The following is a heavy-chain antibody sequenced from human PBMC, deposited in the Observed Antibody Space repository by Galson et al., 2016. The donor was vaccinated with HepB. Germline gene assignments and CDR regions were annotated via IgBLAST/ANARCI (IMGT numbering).Heavy chain of an antibody. CDR2: ISGDGGST. CDR3: AKGSRGFWSGIGPYDY. Sequence: SLRLSCAASGFTFNTYAMSWVRQAPGKGLEWVSGISGDGGSTYHADSVKGRRTISRDNSKNTLDRQMNSLRVEDTAVDYCAKGSRGFWSGIGPYDYWGQGTLVTVSS. V-gene: IGHV3-23*01. CDR1: GFTFNTYA. D-gene: IGHD3-3*01. J-gene: IGHJ4*02.